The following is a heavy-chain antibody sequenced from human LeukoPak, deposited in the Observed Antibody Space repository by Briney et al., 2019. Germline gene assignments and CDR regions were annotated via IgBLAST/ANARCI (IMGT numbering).Heavy chain of an antibody. Sequence: ASVKVSCKASGYTFTGYYMHWVRQAPGQGLEWMGWINPNSGGTNYAQKFQGRVTMTRDTSISTAYMELSRLRSDDTAVYYCARVNMYDFWSGYYTGMRKYFDYWGQGTLVTVS. CDR2: INPNSGGT. V-gene: IGHV1-2*02. J-gene: IGHJ4*02. CDR3: ARVNMYDFWSGYYTGMRKYFDY. D-gene: IGHD3-3*01. CDR1: GYTFTGYY.